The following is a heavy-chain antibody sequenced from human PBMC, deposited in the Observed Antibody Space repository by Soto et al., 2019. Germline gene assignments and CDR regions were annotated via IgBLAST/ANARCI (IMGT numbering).Heavy chain of an antibody. J-gene: IGHJ6*02. D-gene: IGHD3-10*02. CDR3: VRDYVMDV. Sequence: GESLNISCAASGFTFSGDSMNWVRQAPGKGLEWVASISTTSTYIYYADSVKGRFTISRDNAKNSLHLQMNSLRAEDTAVYYCVRDYVMDVWGQGTTVTVSS. V-gene: IGHV3-21*01. CDR2: ISTTSTYI. CDR1: GFTFSGDS.